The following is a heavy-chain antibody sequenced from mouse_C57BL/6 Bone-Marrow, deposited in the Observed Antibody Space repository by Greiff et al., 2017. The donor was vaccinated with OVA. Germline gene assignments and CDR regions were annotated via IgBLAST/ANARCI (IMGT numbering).Heavy chain of an antibody. CDR3: AKDRNVRHYDAMDG. CDR2: IWGAGST. V-gene: IGHV2-3*01. J-gene: IGHJ4*01. D-gene: IGHD2-14*01. CDR1: GFSLTSYG. Sequence: VQVVEPGPGLVAPSQSLTITCTVSGFSLTSYGVSWVRQPPGTGLEWMGVIWGAGSTNHHSAIISRLSISKEKSKSQVFLKLNSLQTDDTATYYCAKDRNVRHYDAMDGWGQGTAVTVSS.